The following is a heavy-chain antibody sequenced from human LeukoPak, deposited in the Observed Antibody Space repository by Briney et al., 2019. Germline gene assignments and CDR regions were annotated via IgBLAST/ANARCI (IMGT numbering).Heavy chain of an antibody. V-gene: IGHV3-21*01. CDR1: GFSFSSYN. CDR2: ISSSSSHI. Sequence: GGSLRLSCAASGFSFSSYNMNWVRQAPGKGLEWVSFISSSSSHIYYADSVKGRFTISRDNAKNSLYLQMNSLRAEDTAVYYCSDVSGSYWGQGTLVTVSS. J-gene: IGHJ4*02. D-gene: IGHD3-10*01. CDR3: SDVSGSY.